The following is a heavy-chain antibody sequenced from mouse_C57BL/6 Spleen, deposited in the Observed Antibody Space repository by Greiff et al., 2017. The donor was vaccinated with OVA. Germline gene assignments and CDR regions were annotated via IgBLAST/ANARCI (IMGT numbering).Heavy chain of an antibody. CDR2: INPSSGYT. V-gene: IGHV1-4*01. J-gene: IGHJ1*03. CDR3: ARGIYYDYWYFDV. Sequence: QVQLKESGAELARPGASVKMSCKASGYTFTSYTMHWVKQRPGQGLEWIGYINPSSGYTKYNQKFKDKATLTADKSSSTAYMQLSSLTSEDSAVYYCARGIYYDYWYFDVWGTGTTVTVSS. D-gene: IGHD2-4*01. CDR1: GYTFTSYT.